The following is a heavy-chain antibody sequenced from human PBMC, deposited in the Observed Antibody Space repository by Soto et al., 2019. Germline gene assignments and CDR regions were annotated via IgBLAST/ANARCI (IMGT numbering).Heavy chain of an antibody. CDR1: GFTFSSYW. CDR2: IKQDGREK. V-gene: IGHV3-7*03. D-gene: IGHD3-3*01. J-gene: IGHJ6*03. CDR3: SRQASDFWSGKPQYYMDV. Sequence: GGSLRLSCAASGFTFSSYWMNWVRQARGKGLEWVANIKQDGREKNYVDSVKGRFTISRDNAKNSLYLQMNSLNTEDTAVYYCSRQASDFWSGKPQYYMDVWGKGTTVTVSS.